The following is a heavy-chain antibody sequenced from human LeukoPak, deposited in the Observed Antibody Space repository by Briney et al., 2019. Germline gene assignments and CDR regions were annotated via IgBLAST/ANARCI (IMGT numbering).Heavy chain of an antibody. CDR1: GFTFSSYS. CDR2: ISSSSSSYI. V-gene: IGHV3-21*01. Sequence: GGSLRLSCAASGFTFSSYSMNWVRQAPGKGLEWVSSISSSSSSYIYYADSVKGRFTISRDNAKNSLYLQMNSLRAEDTAVYYCAKVTPSYYYMDVWGKGTTVTVSS. J-gene: IGHJ6*03. CDR3: AKVTPSYYYMDV.